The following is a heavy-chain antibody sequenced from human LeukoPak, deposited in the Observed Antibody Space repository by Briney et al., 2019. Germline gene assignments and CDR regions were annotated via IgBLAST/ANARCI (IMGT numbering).Heavy chain of an antibody. D-gene: IGHD3-10*01. V-gene: IGHV4-39*07. Sequence: SETLSLTCTVSGGSISSYYWGWIRQPPGKGLEWIGSIYYSGSTYYNPSLKSRVTISVDTSKNQFSLKLSSVTAADTAVYYCARVRYYGSGSYHITTNWFDPWGQGTLVTVSS. CDR1: GGSISSYY. CDR2: IYYSGST. J-gene: IGHJ5*02. CDR3: ARVRYYGSGSYHITTNWFDP.